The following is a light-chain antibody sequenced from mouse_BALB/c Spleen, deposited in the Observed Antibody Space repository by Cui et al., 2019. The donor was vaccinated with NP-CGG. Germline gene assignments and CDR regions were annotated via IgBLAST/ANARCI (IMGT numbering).Light chain of an antibody. CDR3: QQYHSYRT. CDR1: SSVSY. V-gene: IGKV4-61*01. CDR2: RTS. Sequence: QIVLTQSLASMSASPGEKVTISCSASSSVSYMYWYQQKPGSSPKPWIYRTSNLASGVPARFSGSGSGTSYSLTISSMEAEDAATYYCQQYHSYRTFGGGTKLEIK. J-gene: IGKJ2*01.